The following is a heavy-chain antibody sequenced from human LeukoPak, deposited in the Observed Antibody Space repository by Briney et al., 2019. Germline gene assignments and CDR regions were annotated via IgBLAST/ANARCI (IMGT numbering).Heavy chain of an antibody. V-gene: IGHV3-21*01. Sequence: PGGSLRLSCAASGFTFSSYSINWVRQAPGKRLEWVSSISSSSSYIYYADSVKGRFTISRDNAKNSLYLQMNSLRAEDTAVYYCASIPFRVMVRPWDMDVGGKGTTVTVSS. J-gene: IGHJ6*04. D-gene: IGHD3-10*01. CDR2: ISSSSSYI. CDR1: GFTFSSYS. CDR3: ASIPFRVMVRPWDMDV.